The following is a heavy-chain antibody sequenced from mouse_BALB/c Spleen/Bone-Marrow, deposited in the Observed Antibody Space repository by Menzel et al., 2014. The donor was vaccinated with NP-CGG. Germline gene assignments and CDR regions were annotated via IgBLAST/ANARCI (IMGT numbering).Heavy chain of an antibody. Sequence: EVKLLESGAELVKPGASVKLFCTASGFNIKDTYMHWVKQRPEQGLEWIGRIDPANGNTKYDPKFQGKATITADTSSNTAYLQLSSLTSEDTAVYYCARSRDYGSSYYAMDYWGQGTSVTVSS. CDR2: IDPANGNT. V-gene: IGHV14-3*02. D-gene: IGHD1-1*01. J-gene: IGHJ4*01. CDR3: ARSRDYGSSYYAMDY. CDR1: GFNIKDTY.